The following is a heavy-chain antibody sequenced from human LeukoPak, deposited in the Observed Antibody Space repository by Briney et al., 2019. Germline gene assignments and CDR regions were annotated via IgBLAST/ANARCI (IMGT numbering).Heavy chain of an antibody. Sequence: SETLSLTCTVSGGSISSNSYYWVWIRQAPGKGLEWIGYIYYSGSTNYNPSLKSRVTISVDTSKNQFSLKLSSVTAADTVVYYCARSLTYYYDSSGYYPNLYAFDIWGQGTMVTVSS. CDR1: GGSISSNSYY. CDR2: IYYSGST. CDR3: ARSLTYYYDSSGYYPNLYAFDI. D-gene: IGHD3-22*01. V-gene: IGHV4-61*05. J-gene: IGHJ3*02.